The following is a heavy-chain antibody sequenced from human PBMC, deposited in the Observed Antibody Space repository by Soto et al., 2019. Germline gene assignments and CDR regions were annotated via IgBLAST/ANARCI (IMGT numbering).Heavy chain of an antibody. J-gene: IGHJ6*02. CDR2: ISDDGRDK. CDR3: ARRAYASYSARDG. V-gene: IGHV3-30*09. Sequence: QVHLVASGGGVVQPGRSLRLSCAASGFTYTDFALHWVRQPPGKGLEWVAFISDDGRDKYYADSVKGRFAISRDNSKHRLYLQLNSLRPEDTVGLFCARRAYASYSARDGWGPETRVTVSS. CDR1: GFTYTDFA. D-gene: IGHD3-22*01.